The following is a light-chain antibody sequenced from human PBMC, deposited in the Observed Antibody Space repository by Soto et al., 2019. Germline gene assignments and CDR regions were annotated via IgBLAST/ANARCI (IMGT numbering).Light chain of an antibody. CDR2: DAS. CDR3: QQCNNWPQWT. V-gene: IGKV3-11*01. CDR1: QSVSNN. J-gene: IGKJ1*01. Sequence: EIVMTQSPATLSVSPGERGTLSCRASQSVSNNLAWYQQKPGQAPRLLIYDASNRATGIPPRFSGSGSGTDFTLTISSLEPEDFAVYYCQQCNNWPQWTFGQGTKVDIK.